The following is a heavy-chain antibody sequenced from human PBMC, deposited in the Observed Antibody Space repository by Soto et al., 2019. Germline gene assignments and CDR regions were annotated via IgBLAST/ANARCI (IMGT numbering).Heavy chain of an antibody. V-gene: IGHV3-11*04. Sequence: PGGSLRLSCAASGFTFSDYYMSWIRQAPGKGLEWVSYISSSGSTIYYADSVKGRFTISRDNAKNSLYLQMNSLRAEDTAVYYCARYGYDFYYYYYMDVWGKGTTVTVSS. CDR3: ARYGYDFYYYYYMDV. J-gene: IGHJ6*03. D-gene: IGHD5-12*01. CDR2: ISSSGSTI. CDR1: GFTFSDYY.